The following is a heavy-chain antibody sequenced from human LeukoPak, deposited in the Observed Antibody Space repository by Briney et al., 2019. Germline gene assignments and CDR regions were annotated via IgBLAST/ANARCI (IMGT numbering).Heavy chain of an antibody. CDR2: ISSSSSYI. CDR3: ARDPYYDILTGYYFDY. Sequence: GGSLRLSCAASGFTFSSYSMNWVRQAPGKGLEWVSSISSSSSYIYYADSVKGRFTISRDNAKNSLYLQMNSLRAEDTAVCYCARDPYYDILTGYYFDYWGQGTLVTVSS. D-gene: IGHD3-9*01. V-gene: IGHV3-21*01. CDR1: GFTFSSYS. J-gene: IGHJ4*02.